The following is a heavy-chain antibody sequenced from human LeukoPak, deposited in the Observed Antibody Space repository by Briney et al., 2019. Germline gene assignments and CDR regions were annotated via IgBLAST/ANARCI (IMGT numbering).Heavy chain of an antibody. D-gene: IGHD7-27*01. CDR3: AKDGGLWVSAHWGDS. V-gene: IGHV3-33*06. J-gene: IGHJ4*02. CDR1: GFTFSSYG. CDR2: IWYDGSNK. Sequence: SGRSLRLSCAASGFTFSSYGMHWVRQAPGKGLEWVAVIWYDGSNKYYADSVKGRFTISRDNSKNTLYLQMNSLRAEDTAVYYCAKDGGLWVSAHWGDSWGRGTLVTVSS.